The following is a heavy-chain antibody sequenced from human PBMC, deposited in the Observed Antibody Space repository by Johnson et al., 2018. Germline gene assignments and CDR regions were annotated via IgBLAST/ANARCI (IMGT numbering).Heavy chain of an antibody. CDR2: ISGSGGST. V-gene: IGHV3-23*01. J-gene: IGHJ3*02. D-gene: IGHD3-22*01. CDR3: AKEEYYYDSSGYYLGAFDI. Sequence: VQLLESGGGLVQPGGSLRLSCAASGFTFSSYAMSWVRQAPGKGLEWVSAISGSGGSTYYADSVKGRFTIPRDNSKNTLYLQMNSLRAADTAVYYCAKEEYYYDSSGYYLGAFDIWGQGTMVTVSS. CDR1: GFTFSSYA.